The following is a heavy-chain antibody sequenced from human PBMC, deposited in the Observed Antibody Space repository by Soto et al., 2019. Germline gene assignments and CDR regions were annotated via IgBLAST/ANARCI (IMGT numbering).Heavy chain of an antibody. J-gene: IGHJ6*02. CDR1: GFTFSSYG. V-gene: IGHV3-30*03. CDR3: AHHLLGVAGYLHGMDV. Sequence: QVQLVESGGGVVQPGRSLRLSCAASGFTFSSYGMPWVRQAPGKGLDWVAVISHDGSNKYFADSVKGRFTIARDNSQTTLYLRMNSLRAQETVVYYCAHHLLGVAGYLHGMDVWGQGTTVTVSS. D-gene: IGHD6-19*01. CDR2: ISHDGSNK.